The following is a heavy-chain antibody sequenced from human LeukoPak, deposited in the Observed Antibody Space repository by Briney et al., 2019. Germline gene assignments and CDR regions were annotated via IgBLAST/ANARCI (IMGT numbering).Heavy chain of an antibody. J-gene: IGHJ4*02. Sequence: SETLSLTCAVYGGSFSGYYWSWIRQPPGKGLEWIGEINHSGSTNYNPTLKSRVTISVDTSKNQSSLKLSSVTAADTAVYYCARRVGDGSGSYYSLYRRYYFDYWGQGTLVTVSS. D-gene: IGHD3-10*01. CDR1: GGSFSGYY. V-gene: IGHV4-34*01. CDR3: ARRVGDGSGSYYSLYRRYYFDY. CDR2: INHSGST.